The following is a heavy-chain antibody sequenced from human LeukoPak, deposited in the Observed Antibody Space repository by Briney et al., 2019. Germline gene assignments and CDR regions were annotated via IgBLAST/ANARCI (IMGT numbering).Heavy chain of an antibody. CDR1: GFSFSDYY. D-gene: IGHD2-21*02. CDR2: ISTSSTTI. V-gene: IGHV3-11*01. Sequence: GGSLRHSCAASGFSFSDYYMSWIRQAPGKGLEWVSYISTSSTTIHYADSVKGRFTISRDNAKNSLYLEMNSLRPEDTAVYYCASAEGVAYCGGDCYSGDEYFLDWGQGTLVTVSS. J-gene: IGHJ1*01. CDR3: ASAEGVAYCGGDCYSGDEYFLD.